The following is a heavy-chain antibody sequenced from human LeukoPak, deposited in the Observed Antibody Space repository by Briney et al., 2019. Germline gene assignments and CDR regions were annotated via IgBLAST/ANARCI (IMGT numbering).Heavy chain of an antibody. Sequence: SVKVSCKASGGTFSSYAISWVRQAPGQGLEWMGGIIPIFGAANYAQKFQGRVTITADESTSTAYMELSSLRSEDTAVYYSARDFGDGYNYRHDAFDIWGQGTMVTVSS. J-gene: IGHJ3*02. CDR1: GGTFSSYA. V-gene: IGHV1-69*13. CDR2: IIPIFGAA. CDR3: ARDFGDGYNYRHDAFDI. D-gene: IGHD5-24*01.